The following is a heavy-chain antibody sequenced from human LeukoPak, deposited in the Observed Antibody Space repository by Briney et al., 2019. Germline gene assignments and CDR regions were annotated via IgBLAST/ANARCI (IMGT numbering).Heavy chain of an antibody. Sequence: SSETLSLTCTVSGGSISSYYWSWIRQPPGKGLEWIGYIYYIGSTNYNPSLKSRVTISVDTSKNQFSLKLSSVTAADTAVYYCARGDYYGSGSYLSHFDYWGQGTLVTVSS. CDR1: GGSISSYY. CDR2: IYYIGST. D-gene: IGHD3-10*01. V-gene: IGHV4-59*01. CDR3: ARGDYYGSGSYLSHFDY. J-gene: IGHJ4*02.